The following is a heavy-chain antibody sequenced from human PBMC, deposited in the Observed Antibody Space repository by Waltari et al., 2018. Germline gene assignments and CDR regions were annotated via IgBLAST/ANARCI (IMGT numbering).Heavy chain of an antibody. CDR2: IYYSGST. J-gene: IGHJ4*02. D-gene: IGHD6-13*01. Sequence: QLQLQESGPGLVKPSETLSLTCTVSGGSISSSSYYWGWIRQPPGKGLEWIGSIYYSGSTYYNPSLKSRVTISVDTSKNLFSLKLSSVTAADTAVYYCARHVIIAAAISSYFDYWGQGTLVTVSS. CDR1: GGSISSSSYY. V-gene: IGHV4-39*01. CDR3: ARHVIIAAAISSYFDY.